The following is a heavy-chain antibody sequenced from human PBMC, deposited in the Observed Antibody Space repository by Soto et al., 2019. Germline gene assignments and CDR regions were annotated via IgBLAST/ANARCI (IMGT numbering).Heavy chain of an antibody. V-gene: IGHV4-59*01. CDR1: GGSISSYY. CDR3: ARAAVFAVAGYYYYYGMDV. CDR2: IYYSGST. J-gene: IGHJ6*02. D-gene: IGHD6-19*01. Sequence: SETLSLTCTVSGGSISSYYWSWIRQPPGKGLEWIGYIYYSGSTNYNPSLKSRVTISVDTSKNQFSLKLSSVTAADTAVYYCARAAVFAVAGYYYYYGMDVWGQGTTVTV.